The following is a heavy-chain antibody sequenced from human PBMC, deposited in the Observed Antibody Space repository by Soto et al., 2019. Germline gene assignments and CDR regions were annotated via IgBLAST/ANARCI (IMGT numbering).Heavy chain of an antibody. CDR1: GYTFATST. J-gene: IGHJ4*02. CDR2: IKAYSGNT. Sequence: QLQLVQSGPESKKPGASVKVSCKASGYTFATSTISWLRQAPGQGPEWMGWIKAYSGNTNDAQKLQGRLTMTTDTSTSTAYMELRSLTTDDTAIDYCAIADYGNDDYWGQGTLVNVSS. D-gene: IGHD4-4*01. CDR3: AIADYGNDDY. V-gene: IGHV1-18*01.